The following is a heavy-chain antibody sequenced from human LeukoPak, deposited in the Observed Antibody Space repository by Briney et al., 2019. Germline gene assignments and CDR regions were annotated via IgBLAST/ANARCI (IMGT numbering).Heavy chain of an antibody. D-gene: IGHD6-19*01. CDR1: GFTSSAFW. CDR2: IKKDGSEK. CDR3: TTITVAAAFDY. Sequence: GGSLRLSCVASGFTSSAFWMSWVRRPPRKGLEWVANIKKDGSEKEYVDSVKGRFTISRDNAKNSLYLQMNSLRAEDTAVYYCTTITVAAAFDYWGQGTLVTVSS. V-gene: IGHV3-7*01. J-gene: IGHJ4*02.